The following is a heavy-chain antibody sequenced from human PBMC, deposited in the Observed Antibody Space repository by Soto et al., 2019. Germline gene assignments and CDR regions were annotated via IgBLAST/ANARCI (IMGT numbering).Heavy chain of an antibody. CDR2: INHSGST. V-gene: IGHV4-34*01. J-gene: IGHJ3*02. CDR1: GGSFSGYY. D-gene: IGHD6-6*01. CDR3: ARDYSSSSVHTPDAFDI. Sequence: QVQLQQWGAGLLKPSETLSLTYAVYGGSFSGYYWSWIRQPPGKGLEWIGEINHSGSTNYNPSLKSRVTISVDTSKNQFSLKLSSVTAADTAVYYCARDYSSSSVHTPDAFDIWGQGTMVTVSS.